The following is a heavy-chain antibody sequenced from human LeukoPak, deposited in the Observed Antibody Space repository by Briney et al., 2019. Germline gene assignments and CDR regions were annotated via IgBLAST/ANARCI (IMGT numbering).Heavy chain of an antibody. CDR3: ARDHRSGSGSGTQANDY. CDR1: GFTFSYYS. D-gene: IGHD3-10*01. J-gene: IGHJ4*02. Sequence: GGSLRLSCAASGFTFSYYSMNWVRQAPGKGPEWASYISSSSKTIYYADSVKGRFTISRDNAKKSLDLQMSSLRDEDTAVYYCARDHRSGSGSGTQANDYWGQGTLVTVSS. CDR2: ISSSSKTI. V-gene: IGHV3-48*02.